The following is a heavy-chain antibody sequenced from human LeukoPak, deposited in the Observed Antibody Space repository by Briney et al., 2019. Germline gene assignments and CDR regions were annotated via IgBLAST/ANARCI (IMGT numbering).Heavy chain of an antibody. CDR1: GFTFSSYW. J-gene: IGHJ4*02. D-gene: IGHD3-22*01. CDR3: ARDGRWINYYDGSSPV. V-gene: IGHV3-74*01. CDR2: INSDGSST. Sequence: GGSLRLSCAASGFTFSSYWMHWVRQVPGKGLVWVSRINSDGSSTNYADSVKGRFTISRDNAKNTLYLQMNSLRAEDTAVYYCARDGRWINYYDGSSPVWGQGTLVTVSS.